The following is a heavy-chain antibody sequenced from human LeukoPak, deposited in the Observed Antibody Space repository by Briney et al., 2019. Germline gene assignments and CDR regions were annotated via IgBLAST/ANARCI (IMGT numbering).Heavy chain of an antibody. CDR3: ARDLDYDSSGYYGY. CDR1: GFTFSSYG. D-gene: IGHD3-22*01. J-gene: IGHJ4*02. Sequence: GGSLRLSCAASGFTFSSYGMHWVRQAPGKGLEWVAVIWYDGSNKYYADSVKGRFTISRDNSKNTLYLQMNSLGAEDTAVYYCARDLDYDSSGYYGYWGQGTLVTVSS. CDR2: IWYDGSNK. V-gene: IGHV3-33*01.